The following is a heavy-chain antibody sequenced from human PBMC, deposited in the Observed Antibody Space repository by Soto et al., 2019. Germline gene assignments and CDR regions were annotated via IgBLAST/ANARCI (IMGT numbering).Heavy chain of an antibody. V-gene: IGHV1-69*01. CDR1: GGTFSSYA. CDR3: ARDFNFSGPKYFQH. D-gene: IGHD6-19*01. Sequence: QVQLVQSGAEVKKPGSPVKVSCKASGGTFSSYAISWVRQAPGQGLEWMGGIIPIFGTANYAQKLQGRVTITADASTSTAYMELSSLRSEDTAVYYCARDFNFSGPKYFQHWGQGTLVTVSS. CDR2: IIPIFGTA. J-gene: IGHJ1*01.